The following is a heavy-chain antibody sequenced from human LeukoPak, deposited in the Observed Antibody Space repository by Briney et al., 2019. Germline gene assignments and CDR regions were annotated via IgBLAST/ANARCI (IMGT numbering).Heavy chain of an antibody. Sequence: AGGSLRLSCAASGFTFSDYGMHWVRQAPGKGLEWVAVIWYDGSNKYYADSVKGRFPISRDNSRNTLYLQMKGLRAEDTAVYYCVRELPPVVQYYFDYWGPGTLVTVFS. V-gene: IGHV3-33*01. CDR2: IWYDGSNK. CDR1: GFTFSDYG. D-gene: IGHD3-22*01. J-gene: IGHJ4*02. CDR3: VRELPPVVQYYFDY.